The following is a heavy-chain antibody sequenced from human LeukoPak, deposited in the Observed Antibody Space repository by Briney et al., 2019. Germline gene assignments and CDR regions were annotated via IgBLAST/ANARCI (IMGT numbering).Heavy chain of an antibody. D-gene: IGHD3-10*01. CDR3: ARGRPHYGSGSYSRYYYYMDV. CDR2: INHSGST. J-gene: IGHJ6*03. Sequence: PSETLSLTCAVYGGSFSGYYWSWIRQPPGKGREWIGEINHSGSTNYNPSPKSRCTISGDKSKKQFSLKLSSVTTRDTAVYYCARGRPHYGSGSYSRYYYYMDVWGKGTTVTVSS. V-gene: IGHV4-34*01. CDR1: GGSFSGYY.